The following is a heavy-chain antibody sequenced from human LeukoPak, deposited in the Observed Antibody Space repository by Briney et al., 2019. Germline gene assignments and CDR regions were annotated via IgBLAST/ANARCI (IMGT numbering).Heavy chain of an antibody. V-gene: IGHV4-59*01. CDR2: IYYSGST. D-gene: IGHD1-26*01. J-gene: IGHJ4*02. CDR1: GGSISSYY. CDR3: ARSGSYSGVLDY. Sequence: SETLSLTCTVSGGSISSYYWSWIRQPPGKGLEWIGYIYYSGSTNYNPSLKSRVTISVDTSKNQFSLKLSSVTAADTAVYYCARSGSYSGVLDYWGQGTLVTVSS.